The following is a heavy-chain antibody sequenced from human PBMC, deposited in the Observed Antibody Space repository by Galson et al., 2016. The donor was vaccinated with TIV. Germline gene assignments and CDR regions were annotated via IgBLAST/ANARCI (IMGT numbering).Heavy chain of an antibody. D-gene: IGHD4-17*01. CDR3: AKPEGDGDYSLGAAYDF. CDR2: ISLSGSST. J-gene: IGHJ3*01. Sequence: SLRLSCADSGFSVKFYVMSWVRQAPGKGLEWVAGISLSGSSTYYADSVRGRFTISRDNSKYTVYLQMNSLRVEDTALYYCAKPEGDGDYSLGAAYDFWGQGTMVSVSS. V-gene: IGHV3-23*01. CDR1: GFSVKFYV.